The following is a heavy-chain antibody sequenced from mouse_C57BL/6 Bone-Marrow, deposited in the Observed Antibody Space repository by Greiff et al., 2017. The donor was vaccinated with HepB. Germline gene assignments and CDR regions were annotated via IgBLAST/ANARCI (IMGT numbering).Heavy chain of an antibody. Sequence: VQLKESGAELARPGASVKLSCKASGYTFTSYGISWVKQRTGQGLEWIGEIYPRSGNTYYNEKFKGKATLTADKSSSTAYMELRSLTSEDSAVYFCARGRDYNYFDYWGQGTTLTVSS. V-gene: IGHV1-81*01. J-gene: IGHJ2*01. CDR1: GYTFTSYG. CDR2: IYPRSGNT. D-gene: IGHD2-4*01. CDR3: ARGRDYNYFDY.